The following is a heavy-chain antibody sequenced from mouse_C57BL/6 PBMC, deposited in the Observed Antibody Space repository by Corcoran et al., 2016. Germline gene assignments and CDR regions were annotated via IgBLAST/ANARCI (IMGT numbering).Heavy chain of an antibody. D-gene: IGHD2-5*01. J-gene: IGHJ4*01. CDR2: IYWDDDK. CDR3: ARDSNYVLYCAMDY. V-gene: IGHV8-12*01. CDR1: GFSLSTSGMG. Sequence: QVTLKESGPGILQSSQTLSLTCSFSGFSLSTSGMGVSWIRQPSGKGLEWLAHIYWDDDKRYNPSLKSRLTISKDTSRNPVFLKITSVDTADTATYYCARDSNYVLYCAMDYWGQGTSVTVSS.